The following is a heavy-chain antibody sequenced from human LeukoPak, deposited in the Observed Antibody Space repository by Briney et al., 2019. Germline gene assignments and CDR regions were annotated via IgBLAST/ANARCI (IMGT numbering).Heavy chain of an antibody. CDR1: GYTFTCYY. D-gene: IGHD3-22*01. CDR3: ARVTYSSGYYPFDY. Sequence: ASVKVSCKASGYTFTCYYMHWVRQAPGQGLEWMGWINPNSGGTNYAQKFQGRVTMTRDTSISTAYMELSRLRSDDTAVYYCARVTYSSGYYPFDYWGQGTLVTVSS. CDR2: INPNSGGT. J-gene: IGHJ4*02. V-gene: IGHV1-2*02.